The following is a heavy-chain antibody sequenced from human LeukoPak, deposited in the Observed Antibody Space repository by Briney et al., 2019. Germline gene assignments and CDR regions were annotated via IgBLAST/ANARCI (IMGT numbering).Heavy chain of an antibody. J-gene: IGHJ3*01. Sequence: GGSLRLSCAASGFTFSSYWMSWVRQAPGKGLEWVANIKQDGSEKYYVDSVKARFTISRDNSKNTLYLQMNSLRAEDTAVFYCARSAGDPRAFDVWGQGTMVTVSS. V-gene: IGHV3-7*01. CDR3: ARSAGDPRAFDV. CDR2: IKQDGSEK. D-gene: IGHD4-17*01. CDR1: GFTFSSYW.